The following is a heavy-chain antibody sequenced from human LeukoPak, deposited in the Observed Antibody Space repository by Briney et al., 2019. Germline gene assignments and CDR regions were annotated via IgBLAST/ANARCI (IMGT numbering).Heavy chain of an antibody. V-gene: IGHV3-7*03. Sequence: GGSLRLSCAASRFTFSSYWMSWVRQAPGKGLEWVANIKQDGSEKYYVDSVKGRFTISRDNAKNSLYLQMNSLRAEDTAVYYCASRRDEAWSDPWGQGTLVTVSS. J-gene: IGHJ5*02. CDR1: RFTFSSYW. D-gene: IGHD5-24*01. CDR2: IKQDGSEK. CDR3: ASRRDEAWSDP.